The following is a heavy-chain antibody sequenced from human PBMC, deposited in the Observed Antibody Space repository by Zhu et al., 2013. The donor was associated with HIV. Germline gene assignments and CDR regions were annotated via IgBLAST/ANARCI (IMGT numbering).Heavy chain of an antibody. J-gene: IGHJ4*02. CDR3: ARREKAYDNSGLFDY. V-gene: IGHV1-69*17. CDR2: IIPAFGVV. CDR1: GGTFSNYA. D-gene: IGHD3-22*01. Sequence: QVRLVQSGAEVKKPGSSVRVSCKAPGGTFSNYAISWVRQAPGQGFEWMGGIIPAFGVVNYAQRFQGRITISANKETSTDFLDLRSLTSGDTAVYYCARREKAYDNSGLFDYWGQGTLVTVSS.